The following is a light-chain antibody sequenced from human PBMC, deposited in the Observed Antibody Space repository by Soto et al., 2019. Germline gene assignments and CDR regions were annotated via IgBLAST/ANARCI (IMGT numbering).Light chain of an antibody. J-gene: IGLJ2*01. CDR2: EVT. CDR1: GTDY. Sequence: QSALTQPASVSGSPGQSISISCSGSGTDYVSWYQHLPGKAPRLILYEVTSRPSGVSHRFSGSKSGNTASLTISGLQTEDEALYYCTSFTSRTSPIFFGGGTKLTVL. CDR3: TSFTSRTSPIF. V-gene: IGLV2-14*01.